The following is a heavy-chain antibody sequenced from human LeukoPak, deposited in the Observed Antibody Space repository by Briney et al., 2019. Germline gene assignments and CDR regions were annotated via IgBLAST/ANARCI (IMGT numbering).Heavy chain of an antibody. CDR2: INHSGST. D-gene: IGHD1-26*01. CDR3: ARAMGAWYYFAY. V-gene: IGHV4-34*01. CDR1: GGSFSGYY. J-gene: IGHJ4*02. Sequence: SETLSLTCAVYGGSFSGYYWSWIRQPPGKGLEWIGEINHSGSTNYNPSLKSRVTISVDTSKNQFSLKLSSVTAADTAVYYCARAMGAWYYFAYGGQGALVTVPS.